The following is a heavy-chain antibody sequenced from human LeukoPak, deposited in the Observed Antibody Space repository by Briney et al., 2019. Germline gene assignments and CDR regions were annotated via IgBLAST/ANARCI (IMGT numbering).Heavy chain of an antibody. V-gene: IGHV4-39*07. CDR3: AREGTRWIQLLRPVPFDY. D-gene: IGHD5-18*01. Sequence: PSETLSLTCTVSGYSISSSSYYWGWIRQPPGKGLERIGSIYYSGSTYYNPSLKSRVTISVDTSKNQFSLKLSSVTAADTAVYYCAREGTRWIQLLRPVPFDYWGQGTLVTVSS. CDR2: IYYSGST. CDR1: GYSISSSSYY. J-gene: IGHJ4*02.